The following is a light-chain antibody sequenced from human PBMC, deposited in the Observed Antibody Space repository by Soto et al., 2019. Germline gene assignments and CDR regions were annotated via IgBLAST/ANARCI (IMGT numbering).Light chain of an antibody. CDR3: QNDGGSLPLT. V-gene: IGKV3-20*01. CDR2: GAS. J-gene: IGKJ1*01. Sequence: DIVLTQSPATLSLSPGERATLSCRASQSLSNNYLAWYQKKPGQSPRLLLYGASTRATGIPDRFSCSGSGTDFALPITRLEPEDFAVYYCQNDGGSLPLTFGPGTKV. CDR1: QSLSNNY.